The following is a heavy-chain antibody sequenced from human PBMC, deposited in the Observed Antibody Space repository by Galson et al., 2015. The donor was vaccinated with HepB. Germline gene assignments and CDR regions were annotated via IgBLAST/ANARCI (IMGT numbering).Heavy chain of an antibody. D-gene: IGHD4-11*01. J-gene: IGHJ4*02. CDR1: GFTFSDYY. CDR2: MSSSGSTI. Sequence: SLRLSCAASGFTFSDYYMGWIRQAPGKGLEWVSYMSSSGSTIYYADSVKGRFTISRDNAKNSLYLQMNSLRDEDTAVYYCAREGDYSNYLSYFDYWGQGTLVTVSS. V-gene: IGHV3-11*04. CDR3: AREGDYSNYLSYFDY.